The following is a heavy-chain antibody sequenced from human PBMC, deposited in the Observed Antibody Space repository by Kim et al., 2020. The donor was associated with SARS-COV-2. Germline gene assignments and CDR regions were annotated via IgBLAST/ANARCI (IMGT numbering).Heavy chain of an antibody. Sequence: SETLSLTCTVSGGSISSSSYYWGWIRQPPGKGLEWIGSIYYSGSTYYNPSLKSRVTISVDTSKNQFSLKLSSVTAADTAVYYCARHYGSGSYSSTGWFDPWGQGTLVTVSS. D-gene: IGHD3-10*01. CDR3: ARHYGSGSYSSTGWFDP. V-gene: IGHV4-39*01. CDR1: GGSISSSSYY. J-gene: IGHJ5*02. CDR2: IYYSGST.